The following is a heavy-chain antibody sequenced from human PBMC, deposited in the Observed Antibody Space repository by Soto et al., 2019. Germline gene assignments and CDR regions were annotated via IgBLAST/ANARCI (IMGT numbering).Heavy chain of an antibody. J-gene: IGHJ4*02. V-gene: IGHV1-3*01. CDR1: GYTFTTYT. CDR3: ARDGYNYAFDY. Sequence: GASVKVSCKASGYTFTTYTLHWVRQAPGQRLEWMGWINAGNGNTKYSQKFQGRITLTRDTSASTAYMELSSLRSEDTAVYYCARDGYNYAFDYWGQGTLVTVSS. CDR2: INAGNGNT. D-gene: IGHD5-12*01.